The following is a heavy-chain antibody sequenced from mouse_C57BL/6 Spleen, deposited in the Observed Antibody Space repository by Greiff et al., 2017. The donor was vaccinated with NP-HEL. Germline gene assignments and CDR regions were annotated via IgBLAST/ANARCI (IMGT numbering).Heavy chain of an antibody. D-gene: IGHD1-1*01. CDR3: ARSYGSTYWYFDV. J-gene: IGHJ1*03. V-gene: IGHV1-81*01. Sequence: VQLQQSGAELARPGASVKLSCKASGYTFTSYGISWVKQSTGQGLEWIGEIYPRSGNTYYNEKFKGKATLTADKSSSTAYMALRSLTSEDSAVYFCARSYGSTYWYFDVWGTGTTVTVSS. CDR1: GYTFTSYG. CDR2: IYPRSGNT.